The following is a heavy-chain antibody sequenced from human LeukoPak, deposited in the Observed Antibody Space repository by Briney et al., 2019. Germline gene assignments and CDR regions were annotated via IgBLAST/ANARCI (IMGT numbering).Heavy chain of an antibody. CDR1: GFTFTSYS. Sequence: GGSLRLSCAASGFTFTSYSMNWVRQAPGKGLEWVSSISSSSTYIYYADSLKGRFTISRDNAKNSLYLQMDSPTAEDTAVYYCARMAQYSVSWYYFDYWGQGTLVTVSS. CDR3: ARMAQYSVSWYYFDY. V-gene: IGHV3-21*01. J-gene: IGHJ4*02. D-gene: IGHD5/OR15-5a*01. CDR2: ISSSSTYI.